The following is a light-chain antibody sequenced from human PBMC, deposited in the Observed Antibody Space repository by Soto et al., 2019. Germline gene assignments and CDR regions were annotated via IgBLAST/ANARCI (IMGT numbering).Light chain of an antibody. CDR1: SSDVGGYNY. V-gene: IGLV2-8*01. CDR2: EVN. CDR3: SSYAGNNNYV. J-gene: IGLJ1*01. Sequence: QSALTQPPSASGSPGQSVAISCTGTSSDVGGYNYVSWYQLHPGKAPKLMIYEVNLRPSGVPDRFSGSKSGNTASLTVSGLQAKDEADYYCSSYAGNNNYVFGTGTKLTVL.